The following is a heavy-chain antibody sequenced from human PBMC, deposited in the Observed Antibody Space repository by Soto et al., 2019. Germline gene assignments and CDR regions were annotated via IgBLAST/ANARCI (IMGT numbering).Heavy chain of an antibody. D-gene: IGHD3-16*01. CDR1: GFTFKIYA. Sequence: GGSLRLSCAASGFTFKIYALHWVRQAPGKGLEWVAVISFEGSKKYYTDSVKGRFTISRDNLKNTLYLTSVTAADTAVYYCARMGPFLGQWGQGSLVTVSS. J-gene: IGHJ4*02. CDR2: ISFEGSKK. V-gene: IGHV3-30-3*01. CDR3: ARMGPFLGQ.